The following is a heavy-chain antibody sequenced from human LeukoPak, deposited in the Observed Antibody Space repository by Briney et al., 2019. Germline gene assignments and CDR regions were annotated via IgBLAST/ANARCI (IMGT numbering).Heavy chain of an antibody. CDR3: ARIRGSVAAAGRGWFDP. Sequence: KPSETLSLTCTVSGGSISSSSYYWGWIRQPPGKGLEWIGSIYYSGSTYYNPSLKSRVTISVDTSKNQFSLKLSSVTAADTAVYYCARIRGSVAAAGRGWFDPWGQGTLVTVSS. V-gene: IGHV4-39*01. J-gene: IGHJ5*02. CDR2: IYYSGST. CDR1: GGSISSSSYY. D-gene: IGHD6-13*01.